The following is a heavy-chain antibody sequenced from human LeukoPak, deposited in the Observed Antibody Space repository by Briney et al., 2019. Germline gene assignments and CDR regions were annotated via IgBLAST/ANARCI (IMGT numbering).Heavy chain of an antibody. Sequence: SETLSLTCTVSGGSISSISYYWGWIRQPPGKGLEWIVSMYYSGSTYYNPSLKSRVTISVDTSKNQFSLRLSSVTAADTALYYCARSLHISAPFDVWGQGTLVTVSS. J-gene: IGHJ4*02. D-gene: IGHD2-21*01. CDR2: MYYSGST. CDR1: GGSISSISYY. CDR3: ARSLHISAPFDV. V-gene: IGHV4-39*01.